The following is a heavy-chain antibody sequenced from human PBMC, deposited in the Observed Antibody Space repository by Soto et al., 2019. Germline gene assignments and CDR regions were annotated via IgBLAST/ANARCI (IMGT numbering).Heavy chain of an antibody. CDR3: AKSAGNFYYYYYGMDV. J-gene: IGHJ6*02. CDR1: GFTFSSYG. Sequence: GGSLRLSCAASGFTFSSYGMHWVRQAPGKGLEWVAVISYDGSNKYYADSVKGRFTISRDNSKNTLYLQMNSLRAEDTAVYYCAKSAGNFYYYYYGMDVWGQGTTVTVSS. V-gene: IGHV3-30*18. CDR2: ISYDGSNK.